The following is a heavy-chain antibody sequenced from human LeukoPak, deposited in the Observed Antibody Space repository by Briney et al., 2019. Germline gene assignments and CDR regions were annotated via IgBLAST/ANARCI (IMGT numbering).Heavy chain of an antibody. J-gene: IGHJ6*02. CDR3: AKDLISGSSHLGYYYYYGMDV. V-gene: IGHV3-23*01. Sequence: PGGSLRLSCAASGFTFSSYAMSWVRQAPGKGLEWVSAISGSGGSTYYADSVKGRFTISRDNSKNTLYLQMNSLRAEDTAVYYCAKDLISGSSHLGYYYYYGMDVWGHGTTVTVSS. D-gene: IGHD6-19*01. CDR1: GFTFSSYA. CDR2: ISGSGGST.